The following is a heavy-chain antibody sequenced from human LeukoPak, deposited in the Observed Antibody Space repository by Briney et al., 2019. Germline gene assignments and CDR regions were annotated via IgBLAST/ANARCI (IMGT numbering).Heavy chain of an antibody. CDR3: ARLDIVVVPAAIPNYFDY. CDR1: GFTFSSYA. CDR2: ISGSGGST. Sequence: GGSLRLSCAASGFTFSSYAMSWVRQAPGKGLEWVSAISGSGGSTYYADSVEGRFTISRDNSKNTLYLQMNSLRAEDTAVYYCARLDIVVVPAAIPNYFDYWGQGTLVTVSS. J-gene: IGHJ4*02. D-gene: IGHD2-2*01. V-gene: IGHV3-23*01.